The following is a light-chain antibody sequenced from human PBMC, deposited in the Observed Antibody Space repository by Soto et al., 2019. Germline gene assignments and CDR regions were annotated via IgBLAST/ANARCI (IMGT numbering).Light chain of an antibody. CDR1: SSDVGAYNF. J-gene: IGLJ2*01. V-gene: IGLV2-11*01. Sequence: SVLTQPPSVSGSPGQSVTISCTGTSSDVGAYNFVSWYQQHPGKAPKLIIFDVSARPSGVPDRFSGSKSGNTASLTISGLQADDEADYYCCSYAGTYSPVLGGGTKLTVL. CDR3: CSYAGTYSPV. CDR2: DVS.